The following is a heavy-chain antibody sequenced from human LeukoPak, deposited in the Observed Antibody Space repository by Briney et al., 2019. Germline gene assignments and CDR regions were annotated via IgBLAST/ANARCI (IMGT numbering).Heavy chain of an antibody. D-gene: IGHD3-3*01. CDR2: ISSGSSTI. J-gene: IGHJ5*02. V-gene: IGHV3-48*02. CDR1: GFTFSSYS. Sequence: GGSLRLSCAASGFTFSSYSMNWVRQAPGKGLEWVSYISSGSSTIYYADSVKGRFTISRDNAKNSLYLQMNSLRDEDTAVYYCARVSDFWSGLAVDPWGQGTLVTVSS. CDR3: ARVSDFWSGLAVDP.